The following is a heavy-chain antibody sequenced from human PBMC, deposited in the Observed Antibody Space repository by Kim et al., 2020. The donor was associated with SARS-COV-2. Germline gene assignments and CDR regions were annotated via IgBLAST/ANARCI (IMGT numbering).Heavy chain of an antibody. CDR2: INPNGGST. Sequence: ASVKVSCKASGYTFTSYYMHWVRQAPGQGLEWMGIINPNGGSTSYAQKFQGRVTMTRDTSTNTVYMELSSLRSEDTAVYYCARGIGAPYYDFWSGYYAPATSRFDPWGQGTLVTVSS. CDR3: ARGIGAPYYDFWSGYYAPATSRFDP. D-gene: IGHD3-3*01. J-gene: IGHJ5*02. CDR1: GYTFTSYY. V-gene: IGHV1-46*01.